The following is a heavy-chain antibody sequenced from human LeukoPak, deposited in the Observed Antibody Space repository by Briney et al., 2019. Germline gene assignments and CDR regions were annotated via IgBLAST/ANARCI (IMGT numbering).Heavy chain of an antibody. CDR3: ARAHLGQGNAFDI. CDR1: GFTFSDYN. Sequence: GGSLRLSCAASGFTFSDYNMNWARQAPGKGLEWASYISSGSSTIDYADSVKGRFTISRDNAKNSLYLQMNSLRAEDTAVYYCARAHLGQGNAFDIWGQGTMVTVSS. D-gene: IGHD3-16*01. CDR2: ISSGSSTI. V-gene: IGHV3-48*01. J-gene: IGHJ3*02.